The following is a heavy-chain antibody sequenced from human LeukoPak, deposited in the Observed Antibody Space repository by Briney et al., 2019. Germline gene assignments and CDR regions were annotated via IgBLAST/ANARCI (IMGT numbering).Heavy chain of an antibody. J-gene: IGHJ4*02. CDR1: GGSISSYY. CDR3: ASGGSYYEITY. V-gene: IGHV4-4*07. D-gene: IGHD1-26*01. CDR2: IYSSGST. Sequence: SETLSLTCTVSGGSISSYYWSWIRQPAGKGLEWIGRIYSSGSTNYNPSLKSRVTMSVDTSKNQFSLKLSSVTAADTAVYYCASGGSYYEITYWGQGTLVTVSS.